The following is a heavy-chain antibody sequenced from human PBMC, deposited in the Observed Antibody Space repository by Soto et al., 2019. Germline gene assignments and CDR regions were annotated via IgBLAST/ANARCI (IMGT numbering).Heavy chain of an antibody. CDR1: SGSISSSGYY. J-gene: IGHJ5*02. CDR2: IYYSGST. V-gene: IGHV4-39*01. CDR3: ARHVSCSAGSCYSVNWFDP. D-gene: IGHD2-15*01. Sequence: PETLSLTCTVSSGSISSSGYYWGWIRQPPGKGREGIGSIYYSGSTYYNPSLKSRVTISGDTSKNQFSLKLSSVTAADTAVYYCARHVSCSAGSCYSVNWFDPWGQGTLVTVSS.